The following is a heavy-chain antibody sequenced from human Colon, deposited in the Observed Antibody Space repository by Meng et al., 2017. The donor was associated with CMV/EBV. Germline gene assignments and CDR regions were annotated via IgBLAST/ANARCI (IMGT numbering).Heavy chain of an antibody. CDR3: ARSRNALVRYYDIPSL. CDR2: ISYDGSSE. CDR1: PLIFSGYA. Sequence: GESLKISCVASPLIFSGYAMHWVRQAPGKGLEWVAVISYDGSSEYYADSVKGRFTISRDNSKNTLYLEVISLRAEDTAVYYCARSRNALVRYYDIPSLWGQGTTVTVSS. J-gene: IGHJ6*02. V-gene: IGHV3-30-3*01. D-gene: IGHD3-9*01.